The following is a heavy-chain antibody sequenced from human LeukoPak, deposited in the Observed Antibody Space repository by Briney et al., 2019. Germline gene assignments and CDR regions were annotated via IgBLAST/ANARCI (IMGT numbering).Heavy chain of an antibody. J-gene: IGHJ4*02. Sequence: SETLSLTCTVSGGSISSYYWGWIRQPPEKGLEWIGSIYHSGSTYYNPSLKGRVTISIDTSKRQFSLKLSSVTAADTAVYYCARAHTNYFDYWGQGTLVTVSS. CDR1: GGSISSYY. CDR3: ARAHTNYFDY. D-gene: IGHD5/OR15-5a*01. V-gene: IGHV4-38-2*02. CDR2: IYHSGST.